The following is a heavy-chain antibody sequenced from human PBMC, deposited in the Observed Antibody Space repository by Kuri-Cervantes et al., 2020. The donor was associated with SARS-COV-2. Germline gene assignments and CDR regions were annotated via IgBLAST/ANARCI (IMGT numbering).Heavy chain of an antibody. V-gene: IGHV3-66*01. CDR2: IYSGGTT. Sequence: GESLKISCAASGFTVTSDYMTWVRQAPGKGLEWVSIIYSGGTTYYGDSVKGRFTMSRDTSKSTVYLQMDSLRVDDTAVYYCARARLGGWYFDLWGRGTMVTVSS. CDR3: ARARLGGWYFDL. J-gene: IGHJ2*01. D-gene: IGHD3-16*01. CDR1: GFTVTSDY.